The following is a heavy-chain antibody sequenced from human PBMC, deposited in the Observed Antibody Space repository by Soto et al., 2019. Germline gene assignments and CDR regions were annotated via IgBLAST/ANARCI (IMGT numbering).Heavy chain of an antibody. D-gene: IGHD3-3*01. J-gene: IGHJ6*02. V-gene: IGHV3-53*01. CDR2: IYSGGST. CDR1: GFTVSSNY. CDR3: ARDRIFTRSGYYYYYGMDV. Sequence: GGSLRLSCAASGFTVSSNYMSWVRQAPGKGLEWVSVIYSGGSTYYADSVKGRFTISRDNSKNTLYLQMNSLRAEDTAVYYCARDRIFTRSGYYYYYGMDVWGQGTTVTVSS.